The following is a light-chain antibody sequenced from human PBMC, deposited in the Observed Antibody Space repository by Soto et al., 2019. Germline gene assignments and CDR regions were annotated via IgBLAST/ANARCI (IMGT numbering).Light chain of an antibody. CDR1: RSNIGSNT. Sequence: QSVLTQPPSASGTPGQRGTISCSGSRSNIGSNTVNWYQQLTGTAPKLLIYSNNQRPSGVPDRFSGSKSGTSASLAISGLQSEDDADYYCAAWDDSLKGVFGTGTKVTVL. J-gene: IGLJ1*01. CDR3: AAWDDSLKGV. CDR2: SNN. V-gene: IGLV1-44*01.